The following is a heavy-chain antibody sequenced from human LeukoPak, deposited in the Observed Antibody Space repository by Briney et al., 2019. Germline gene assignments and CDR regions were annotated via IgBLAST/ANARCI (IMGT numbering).Heavy chain of an antibody. D-gene: IGHD5-18*01. J-gene: IGHJ4*02. CDR3: AREYSYGSLYHFDY. Sequence: SGGSLRHSCAASGFTFSSYSMNWVRQAPGKGLGWVSAISSSSSYIYYADSVKGRFTISRDNAKNSLYLQMNSLRAEDTAVYYCAREYSYGSLYHFDYWGQGTLVTVSS. V-gene: IGHV3-21*01. CDR2: ISSSSSYI. CDR1: GFTFSSYS.